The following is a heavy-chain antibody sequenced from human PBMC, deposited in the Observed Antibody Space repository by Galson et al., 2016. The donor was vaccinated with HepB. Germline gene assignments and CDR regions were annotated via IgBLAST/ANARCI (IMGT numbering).Heavy chain of an antibody. CDR3: ATDIMVVRPFAPTGSQY. D-gene: IGHD3/OR15-3a*01. V-gene: IGHV1-24*01. CDR1: GYIFTELS. CDR2: FDPEDGQM. J-gene: IGHJ4*02. Sequence: SVKVSCKVSGYIFTELSMQWVRQAPGKGLEWMGGFDPEDGQMIYAQKFQGRVTMTEDTSTDTVFMELSSLRSEDTAVYYCATDIMVVRPFAPTGSQYWGQGALVTVSS.